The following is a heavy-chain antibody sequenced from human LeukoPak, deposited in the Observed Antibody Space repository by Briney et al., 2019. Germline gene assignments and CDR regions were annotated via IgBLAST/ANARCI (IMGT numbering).Heavy chain of an antibody. D-gene: IGHD2-2*01. Sequence: GESLKIPCKGFGYSFTSYWIGWGRQIPGKGLEWMESIYPADSDTRYSPSFQGQVTISADKSTGTDYLQWSSLKASDTAMYYCARSALPAANKVHFDYWGQGTLVTVSS. J-gene: IGHJ4*02. CDR3: ARSALPAANKVHFDY. CDR2: IYPADSDT. V-gene: IGHV5-51*01. CDR1: GYSFTSYW.